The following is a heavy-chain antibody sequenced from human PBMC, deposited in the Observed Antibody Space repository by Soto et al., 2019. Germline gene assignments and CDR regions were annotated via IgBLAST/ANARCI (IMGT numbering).Heavy chain of an antibody. D-gene: IGHD2-8*01. CDR1: GFTFSSYS. CDR3: ARDLVLSCINGVCYYLSPGAYDI. Sequence: GGSLRLSCAASGFTFSSYSMNWVRLAPGKGPEWVSYISSSSSTIYYADSVKGRFTISRDNAKNSLYVQMNSLRAEDTAVYYCARDLVLSCINGVCYYLSPGAYDIWGQGTMDTDSS. V-gene: IGHV3-48*01. CDR2: ISSSSSTI. J-gene: IGHJ3*02.